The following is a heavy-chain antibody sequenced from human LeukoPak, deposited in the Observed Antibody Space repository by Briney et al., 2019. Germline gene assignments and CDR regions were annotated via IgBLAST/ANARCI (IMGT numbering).Heavy chain of an antibody. CDR1: GYTFTSYY. J-gene: IGHJ4*02. D-gene: IGHD2-15*01. V-gene: IGHV1-46*01. Sequence: ASVKVSCKASGYTFTSYYMHWVRQAPGRGLEWMGIINPSGGSTSYAQKFQGRVTMTRDTSTSTVYMELSSLRSEDTAVYYCARAELGCSGGSCYFDYWGQGTLVTVSS. CDR2: INPSGGST. CDR3: ARAELGCSGGSCYFDY.